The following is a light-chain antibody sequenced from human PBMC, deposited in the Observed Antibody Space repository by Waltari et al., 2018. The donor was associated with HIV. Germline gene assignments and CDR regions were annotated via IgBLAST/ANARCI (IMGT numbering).Light chain of an antibody. CDR2: DVN. V-gene: IGLV2-11*01. CDR3: CSYAGNSDVV. CDR1: SSHIGGYNS. Sequence: QSALTQPHSVSGSPAQSVTISCTGTSSHIGGYNSVSLYRQFPGKAPSVIIHDVNKRPSGVPDRFSGSKSGNTASLTISGLQTDDEADYYCCSYAGNSDVVFGGGTTLTVL. J-gene: IGLJ2*01.